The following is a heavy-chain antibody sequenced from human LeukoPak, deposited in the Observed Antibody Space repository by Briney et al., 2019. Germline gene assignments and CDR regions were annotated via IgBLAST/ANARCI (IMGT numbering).Heavy chain of an antibody. V-gene: IGHV4-59*01. J-gene: IGHJ4*02. CDR1: GGSISSYY. CDR2: IYYSGST. D-gene: IGHD5-12*01. CDR3: ARVSGYDWESFYDY. Sequence: SETLSLTCTVSGGSISSYYWSWIRQPPGKGLEWIGHIYYSGSTNYNSSFKSRVTISIDTSKNQFSLKLSSVTAADTAVYYCARVSGYDWESFYDYWGQGTLVTVSS.